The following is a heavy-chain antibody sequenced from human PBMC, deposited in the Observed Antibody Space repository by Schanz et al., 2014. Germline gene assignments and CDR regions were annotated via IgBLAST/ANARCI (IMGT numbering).Heavy chain of an antibody. J-gene: IGHJ4*02. CDR2: INTGVNT. D-gene: IGHD1-26*01. CDR3: ARGGSGSHYRLDY. Sequence: EVQLLESGGGLVQPGGSLRLSCAASGFTFGDYAMTWVRQAPGKGLEWVSAINTGVNTYYADSVRGRFTMSRDNSKNTLYLQMNTLRAEDACLYFCARGGSGSHYRLDYWGQGTLVTVSS. V-gene: IGHV3-23*01. CDR1: GFTFGDYA.